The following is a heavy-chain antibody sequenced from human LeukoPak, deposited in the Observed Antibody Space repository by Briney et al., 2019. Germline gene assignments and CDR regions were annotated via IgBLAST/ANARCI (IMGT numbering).Heavy chain of an antibody. CDR3: AKDRGGSSSDYYYGMDV. J-gene: IGHJ6*02. D-gene: IGHD1-26*01. CDR1: GFTFSSYG. CDR2: ISYDGSNK. V-gene: IGHV3-30*18. Sequence: GRSLRLSCAASGFTFSSYGMHWVRQAPGKGLEWVAVISYDGSNKYYADSVKGRFTISRDNSKNTLYLQMNSLRAEDTAVYYCAKDRGGSSSDYYYGMDVWGQGTTVTVSS.